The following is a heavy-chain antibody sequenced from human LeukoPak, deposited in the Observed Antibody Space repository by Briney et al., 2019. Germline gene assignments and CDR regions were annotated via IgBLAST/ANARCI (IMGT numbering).Heavy chain of an antibody. J-gene: IGHJ4*02. D-gene: IGHD3-16*01. CDR1: GFPFSTFW. CDR2: INEDGSKK. V-gene: IGHV3-7*01. CDR3: VQGGHFDF. Sequence: GGSLRLSCAASGFPFSTFWMTGGRQTPGKGPEWVANINEDGSKKYYVDSVKGRFTISRDNGKNSLYLEMNSLRADDTALYFCVQGGHFDFWGQGAPVTVSS.